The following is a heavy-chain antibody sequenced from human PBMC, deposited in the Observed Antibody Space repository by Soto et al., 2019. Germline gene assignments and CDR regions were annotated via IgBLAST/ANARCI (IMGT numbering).Heavy chain of an antibody. CDR3: TRDAYYDFWSGYSAYYYYYMDV. J-gene: IGHJ6*03. V-gene: IGHV3-74*01. CDR1: GFTFSSYW. Sequence: EVQLVESGGGLVQPGGSLRLSCAASGFTFSSYWMHWVRQAPGKGLVWVSRINGDGSSTTHADSVRGRFTISRDNTKNTIYLQMNSLRAEDTAVYYCTRDAYYDFWSGYSAYYYYYMDVWGKGTTVTVSS. D-gene: IGHD3-3*01. CDR2: INGDGSST.